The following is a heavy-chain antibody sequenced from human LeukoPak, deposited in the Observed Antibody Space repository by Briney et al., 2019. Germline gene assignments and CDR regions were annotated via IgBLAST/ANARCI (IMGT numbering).Heavy chain of an antibody. CDR2: IYYSGST. Sequence: SETLSLTCTVSGGSISSSSYYWGWIRQPPGKGLEWIGSIYYSGSTYYNPSLKSRVTISVDTSKNQFSLKLSSVTAADTAVYYCARAYYDILTGYPDGWFDPWGQGTLVTVSS. V-gene: IGHV4-39*07. CDR3: ARAYYDILTGYPDGWFDP. D-gene: IGHD3-9*01. J-gene: IGHJ5*02. CDR1: GGSISSSSYY.